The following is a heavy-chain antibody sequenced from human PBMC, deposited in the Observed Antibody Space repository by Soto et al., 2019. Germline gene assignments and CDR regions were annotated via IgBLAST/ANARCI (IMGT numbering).Heavy chain of an antibody. CDR2: ISGSGGST. J-gene: IGHJ4*02. Sequence: GGSLRLSCAASGFTFSSYAMGWVRQAPGKGLEWVSAISGSGGSTYYADSVKGRFTISRDNSKNTLYLQMNSPRAEDTAVYYCAKDGGYSSGWYRNFDYWGQGTPVTVYS. V-gene: IGHV3-23*01. CDR3: AKDGGYSSGWYRNFDY. CDR1: GFTFSSYA. D-gene: IGHD6-19*01.